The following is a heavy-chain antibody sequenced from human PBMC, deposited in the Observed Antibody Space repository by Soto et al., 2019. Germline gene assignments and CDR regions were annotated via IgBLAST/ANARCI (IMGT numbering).Heavy chain of an antibody. CDR3: ERGIGGWFGDAYYYRMDV. J-gene: IGHJ6*02. CDR1: GYTFTSYG. V-gene: IGHV1-18*01. Sequence: ASVKVSCKASGYTFTSYGISWVRQATGQGLEWMGWISPYNGNTNYAQKLQGRVTMTTDTSTSTAYMDLRSLSSDDTAVYYCERGIGGWFGDAYYYRMDVWGQGTTVTVSS. CDR2: ISPYNGNT. D-gene: IGHD3-10*01.